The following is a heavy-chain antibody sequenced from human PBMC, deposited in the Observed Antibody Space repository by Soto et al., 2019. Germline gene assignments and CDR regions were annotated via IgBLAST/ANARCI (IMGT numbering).Heavy chain of an antibody. CDR3: ARDARGYCSSTSCYRSPYYYGMDV. D-gene: IGHD2-2*01. CDR2: ISYDGSNK. J-gene: IGHJ6*02. Sequence: LRLSCAASGFTFSSYGMHWVRQAPGKGLEWVAVISYDGSNKYYADSVKGRFTISRDNSKNTLYLQMNSLRAEDTAVYYCARDARGYCSSTSCYRSPYYYGMDVWGQGTTVTVSS. CDR1: GFTFSSYG. V-gene: IGHV3-30*03.